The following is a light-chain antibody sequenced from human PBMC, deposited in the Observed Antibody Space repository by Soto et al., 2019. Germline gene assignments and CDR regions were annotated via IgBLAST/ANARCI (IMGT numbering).Light chain of an antibody. J-gene: IGKJ1*01. CDR1: QSISSW. CDR3: QQYNNYWT. Sequence: DIQMTQSPSTLSASVGDRVTITCRASQSISSWLAWYQQKPGKAPKLLIYDASGLESGVPSRFSGSGSGTEFTLTISSLQPDDFATYYCQQYNNYWTFGQGTKVEIK. CDR2: DAS. V-gene: IGKV1-5*01.